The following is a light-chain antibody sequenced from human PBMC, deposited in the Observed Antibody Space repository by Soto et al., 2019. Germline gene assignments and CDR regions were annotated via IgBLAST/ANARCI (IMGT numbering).Light chain of an antibody. CDR2: EAS. Sequence: DVQMTLSPSTLSASVGDRVTITCRASQSIKSWLAWYQQKPGKAPKLLIYEASSLESGVPSRFGGSGSGTEFTLTISSLQPDDFATYYCQHYNSYSEAFCQGAKVDNK. CDR3: QHYNSYSEA. J-gene: IGKJ1*01. CDR1: QSIKSW. V-gene: IGKV1-5*03.